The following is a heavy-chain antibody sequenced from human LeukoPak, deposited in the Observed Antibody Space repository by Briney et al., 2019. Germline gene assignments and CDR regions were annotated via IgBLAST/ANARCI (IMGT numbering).Heavy chain of an antibody. J-gene: IGHJ4*02. CDR3: AKGRSSSPALGDY. CDR2: IYSGGST. V-gene: IGHV3-66*01. Sequence: GGSLRLSCAASGFTVSSNYMSWVRQAPGKGLEWVSVIYSGGSTYYADSVKGRFTISRDNSKNTLYLQMNSLRAEDTAVYYCAKGRSSSPALGDYWGQGTLVTVSS. CDR1: GFTVSSNY. D-gene: IGHD6-6*01.